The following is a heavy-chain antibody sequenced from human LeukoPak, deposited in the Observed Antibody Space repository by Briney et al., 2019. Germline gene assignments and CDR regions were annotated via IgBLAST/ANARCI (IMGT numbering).Heavy chain of an antibody. Sequence: PGGSLRLSCAASGFTFSSYSMNWVRQAPGKGLECVSSISSSSSYIYYADSVKGRFTISRDNAKNSLYLQMNSLRAEDTAVYYCARGGQPYYYYYMDVWGKGTTVTVSS. CDR2: ISSSSSYI. CDR3: ARGGQPYYYYYMDV. V-gene: IGHV3-21*01. CDR1: GFTFSSYS. J-gene: IGHJ6*03.